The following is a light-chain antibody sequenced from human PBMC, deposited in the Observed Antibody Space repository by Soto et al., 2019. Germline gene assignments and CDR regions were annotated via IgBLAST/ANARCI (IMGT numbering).Light chain of an antibody. CDR3: SSYTSSTTPV. Sequence: QSALTQPASVSGSPGQSITISCTETSSDVGGYVYVSWYQQHPGKAPKLMIYDVSNRPSGVSNRFSGSKSGNTASLTIFGLQAEDEDDYFCSSYTSSTTPVFGGGTKLTVL. CDR1: SSDVGGYVY. J-gene: IGLJ2*01. V-gene: IGLV2-14*01. CDR2: DVS.